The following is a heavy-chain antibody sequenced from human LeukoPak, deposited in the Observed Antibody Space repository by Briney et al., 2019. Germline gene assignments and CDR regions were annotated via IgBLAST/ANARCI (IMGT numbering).Heavy chain of an antibody. Sequence: PGGSLRLSCAASGFIFSTYWMHWVRQAPGKGLVWVSRINSDGSSTNYADSVKGRFIISRDNAKNTLYLQMNSLRADDTAVYYCARARLMNWFDPWGRGTLVIVSS. CDR2: INSDGSST. D-gene: IGHD2-8*01. J-gene: IGHJ5*02. CDR1: GFIFSTYW. CDR3: ARARLMNWFDP. V-gene: IGHV3-74*01.